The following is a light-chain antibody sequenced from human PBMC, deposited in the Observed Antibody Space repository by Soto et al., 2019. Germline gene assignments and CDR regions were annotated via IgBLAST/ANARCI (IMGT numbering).Light chain of an antibody. J-gene: IGKJ2*01. V-gene: IGKV1-5*01. CDR1: QSISSW. CDR2: DAS. CDR3: QQYHSYLYP. Sequence: IQLTQNPSTLSASVGDRVTITCRASQSISSWLAWYQQKPGKAPKLLIYDASSLESGVPSRFSGNGSGTEFTLTISSLQPDDFATYYRQQYHSYLYPFGQGTKVDIK.